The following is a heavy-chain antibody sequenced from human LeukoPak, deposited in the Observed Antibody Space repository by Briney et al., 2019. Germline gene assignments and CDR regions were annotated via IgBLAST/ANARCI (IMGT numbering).Heavy chain of an antibody. CDR1: GGSFSGYY. Sequence: SPSETLSLTCAVYGGSFSGYYWSWIRQPPGKGLEWIGEINHSGSTNYNPSLKSRVTISVDTSKNQFSLKLSSVTAADTAVYYCARGFIAVAAPGWFDPWGQGTLVTVSS. V-gene: IGHV4-34*01. CDR2: INHSGST. J-gene: IGHJ5*02. CDR3: ARGFIAVAAPGWFDP. D-gene: IGHD6-19*01.